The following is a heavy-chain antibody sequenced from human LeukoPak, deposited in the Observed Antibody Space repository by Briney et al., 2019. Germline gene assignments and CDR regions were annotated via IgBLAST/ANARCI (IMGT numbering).Heavy chain of an antibody. J-gene: IGHJ4*02. D-gene: IGHD6-6*01. CDR1: GGSFSGYY. V-gene: IGHV4-59*01. CDR3: ARAGAIAARPDFDY. Sequence: SETLSLTCAAYGGSFSGYYWSWIRQPPGKGLEWIGYIYYSGSTNYNPSLYSRVTISVDTSKNQFSLKLSSVTAADTAIYYCARAGAIAARPDFDYWGQGTLVTVSS. CDR2: IYYSGST.